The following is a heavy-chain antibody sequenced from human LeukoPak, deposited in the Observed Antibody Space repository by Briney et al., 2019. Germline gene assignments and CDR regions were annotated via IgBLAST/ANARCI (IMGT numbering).Heavy chain of an antibody. CDR1: GGTFNTHI. CDR2: ITPIIGTT. Sequence: GASVKISCRSSGGTFNTHIFNWVRQAPGQGLEWMGRITPIIGTTKYAERFQARVTITADRSTSTAYLDLSGLTYDDTAVYYCTRVTLRGSKYNWFDPRGQGTHVSVSS. V-gene: IGHV1-69*08. D-gene: IGHD1-26*01. CDR3: TRVTLRGSKYNWFDP. J-gene: IGHJ5*02.